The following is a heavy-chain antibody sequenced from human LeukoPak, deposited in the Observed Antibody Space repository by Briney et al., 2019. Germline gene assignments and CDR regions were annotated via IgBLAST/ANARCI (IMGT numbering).Heavy chain of an antibody. V-gene: IGHV3-23*01. CDR3: AKIRVGQQPNYLDY. CDR1: GFTFSSYA. Sequence: GGSLRLSCAASGFTFSSYAMSWVRQAPGKGLEWVSAISGSGGSTYYAESVKGRFTISRDNSKNTLYLQMNSLRAEDTAVYYCAKIRVGQQPNYLDYWGQGTLVTVSS. CDR2: ISGSGGST. D-gene: IGHD6-13*01. J-gene: IGHJ4*02.